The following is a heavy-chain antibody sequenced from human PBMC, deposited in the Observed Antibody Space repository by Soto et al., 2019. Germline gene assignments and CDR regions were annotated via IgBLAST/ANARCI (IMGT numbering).Heavy chain of an antibody. D-gene: IGHD3-10*01. J-gene: IGHJ4*02. CDR1: GFTFSTYG. CDR3: AKALFMAAGVAALHDY. Sequence: QVQLVESGGGVVQPGRSLRLSCAASGFTFSTYGMHWVRQAPGKGLEWVAGISYDGGITHYADSPKGLFTIFRDNAKNTLFLQIYNLRAEETAVYYAAKALFMAAGVAALHDYWGQGTLGTVSS. CDR2: ISYDGGIT. V-gene: IGHV3-30*18.